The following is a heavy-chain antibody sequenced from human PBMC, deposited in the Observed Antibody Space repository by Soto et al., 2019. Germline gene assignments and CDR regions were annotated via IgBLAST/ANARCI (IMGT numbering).Heavy chain of an antibody. CDR1: GYTFTGYF. CDR3: ARDPRYNWNYYFDY. CDR2: INPNSGGT. J-gene: IGHJ4*02. D-gene: IGHD1-7*01. Sequence: ASVKVSCKASGYTFTGYFMHWVRQAPGQGLAWMGWINPNSGGTNYAQKFQGRVTMTRDTSISTAYMELSRLRYDDTAVYYCARDPRYNWNYYFDYWGQGTLVTVSS. V-gene: IGHV1-2*02.